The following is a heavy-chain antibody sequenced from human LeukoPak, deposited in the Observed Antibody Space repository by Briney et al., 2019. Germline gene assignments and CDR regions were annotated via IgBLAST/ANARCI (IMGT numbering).Heavy chain of an antibody. CDR2: INHSGST. J-gene: IGHJ5*02. V-gene: IGHV4-34*01. D-gene: IGHD3-22*01. Sequence: SETLSLTCAVYGGSSSGYYWSWIRQPPGKGLDWIGEINHSGSTNYNPSLKSRVTISVDTSKNQFSLKLSSVTAADTAVYYCARGRMIVVKMVLGYWFDPWGQGTLVTVSS. CDR3: ARGRMIVVKMVLGYWFDP. CDR1: GGSSSGYY.